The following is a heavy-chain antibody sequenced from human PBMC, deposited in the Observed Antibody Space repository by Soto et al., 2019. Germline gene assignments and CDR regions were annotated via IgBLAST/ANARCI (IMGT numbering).Heavy chain of an antibody. J-gene: IGHJ3*02. V-gene: IGHV3-74*01. Sequence: PGGSLRLSCAASGFTFSSYWMHWVRQAPGKGLVWVSRINSDGSSTSYADSVKGRFTISRDNAKNTLYLQMNSLRAEDTALYYCARGMSPYSGYDSVLDDAFDIWGQGTMVTVSS. D-gene: IGHD5-12*01. CDR3: ARGMSPYSGYDSVLDDAFDI. CDR1: GFTFSSYW. CDR2: INSDGSST.